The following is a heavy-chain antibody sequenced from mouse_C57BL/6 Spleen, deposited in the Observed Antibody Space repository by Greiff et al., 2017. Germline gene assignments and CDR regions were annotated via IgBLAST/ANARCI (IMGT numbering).Heavy chain of an antibody. CDR3: ARLDSYAMYY. J-gene: IGHJ4*01. CDR1: GFTFSSYT. D-gene: IGHD2-4*01. CDR2: ISGGGGNT. Sequence: EVKVVESGGGLVKPGGSLKLSCAASGFTFSSYTMSWVRQTPEKRLEWVATISGGGGNTYYPDSVKGRFTISRDNAKNTLYLQMSSLRSEDTALYYCARLDSYAMYYWGQGTSVTVSS. V-gene: IGHV5-9*01.